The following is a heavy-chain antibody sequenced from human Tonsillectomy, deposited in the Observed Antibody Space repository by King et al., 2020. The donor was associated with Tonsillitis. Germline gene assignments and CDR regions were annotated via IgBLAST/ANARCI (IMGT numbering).Heavy chain of an antibody. CDR1: GYKFATYW. CDR2: IYPDDSDA. V-gene: IGHV5-51*01. J-gene: IGHJ4*02. D-gene: IGHD2-21*02. CDR3: ARLIGWDRRCRDCGAIYF. Sequence: LQLVQSGTEEKKTGASLRISCQGSGYKFATYWIGWVRQMPGKGLEWMGFIYPDDSDAKYNPSFQGLVTISADKYVSTAYLQWNNLKASDTAIYYCARLIGWDRRCRDCGAIYFWGQGTLVSVAS.